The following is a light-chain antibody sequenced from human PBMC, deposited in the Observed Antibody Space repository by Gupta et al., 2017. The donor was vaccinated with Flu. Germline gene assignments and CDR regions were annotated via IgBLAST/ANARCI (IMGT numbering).Light chain of an antibody. Sequence: SVRTQPPSASGTPGQRVTISCSGSSSNIGSNTVNWYQQLPGTAPKLLIYSNNQRPSGVPDRFSGSKSGTSASLAISGLQSEDEADYYCAAWDDSLNGAVFGGGTQLTVL. CDR1: SSNIGSNT. J-gene: IGLJ7*01. CDR2: SNN. V-gene: IGLV1-44*01. CDR3: AAWDDSLNGAV.